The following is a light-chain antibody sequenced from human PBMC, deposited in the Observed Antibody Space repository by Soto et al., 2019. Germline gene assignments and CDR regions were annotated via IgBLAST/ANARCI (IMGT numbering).Light chain of an antibody. CDR2: EGS. J-gene: IGLJ1*01. CDR1: SDNIGSYNL. V-gene: IGLV2-14*02. CDR3: SSYTSSGTYV. Sequence: QSALTQPASVSGSLGQSTTISCIGSSDNIGSYNLVSWYQQKPGKAPKIIIFEGSNRPSGVSNRFSGSKSGNTASPTISGLQAEDDADYYCSSYTSSGTYVFGTGTKVTVL.